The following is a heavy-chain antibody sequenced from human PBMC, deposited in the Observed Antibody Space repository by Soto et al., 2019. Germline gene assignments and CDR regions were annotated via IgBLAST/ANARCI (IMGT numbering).Heavy chain of an antibody. CDR2: IWYDGSNK. CDR3: ARDGEAFDY. V-gene: IGHV3-33*01. Sequence: QVQLVESGGGVVQPGRSLRLSCAASGFTFSSYGMHWVRQAPGKGLEWVAVIWYDGSNKYYADSVKGRFTISRDNSKNTLYLKMNSLRAEDTAVYYCARDGEAFDYWGQGTLVTVSS. D-gene: IGHD3-10*01. J-gene: IGHJ4*02. CDR1: GFTFSSYG.